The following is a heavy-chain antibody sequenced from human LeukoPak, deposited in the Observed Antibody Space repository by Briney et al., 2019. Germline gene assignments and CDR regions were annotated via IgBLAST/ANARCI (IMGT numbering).Heavy chain of an antibody. V-gene: IGHV3-21*01. CDR3: AREGPMAFDC. J-gene: IGHJ4*02. Sequence: GGSLRLSYAASGXTFSTYNINWVRQAPGKGLEWVSSISSGSTYIYYADSVKGRFTISRDNAKNSLSLQLNSLRAEDTAVYYCAREGPMAFDCWGQGTLVTVSS. CDR1: GXTFSTYN. CDR2: ISSGSTYI. D-gene: IGHD5-24*01.